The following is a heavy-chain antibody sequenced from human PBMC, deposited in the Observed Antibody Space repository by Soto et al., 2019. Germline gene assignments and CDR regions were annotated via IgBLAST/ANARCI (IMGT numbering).Heavy chain of an antibody. Sequence: QVELQESGPGLVKPSETLSLTCSVSGASITSHYWSWIRQSAGEGLQWIGRVYARGATNYNPSLKRRVTIPGDTAKSQFSLKLTSVTAADTAVYYCARSSGDDFFYYGMDVWGHGTTVTVSS. CDR3: ARSSGDDFFYYGMDV. V-gene: IGHV4-4*07. J-gene: IGHJ6*02. CDR1: GASITSHY. CDR2: VYARGAT. D-gene: IGHD4-17*01.